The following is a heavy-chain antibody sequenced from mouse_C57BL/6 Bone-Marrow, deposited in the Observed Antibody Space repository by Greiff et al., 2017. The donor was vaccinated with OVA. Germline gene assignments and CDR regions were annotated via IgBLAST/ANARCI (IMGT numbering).Heavy chain of an antibody. CDR3: ARSALYYGSSYDAY. Sequence: VQLKESGPELVKPGASVKISCKASGYSFTGYYMNWVKQSPEKSLEWIGEINPSTGGTTYNQKFKAKATLTVDKSSSTAYMQLKSLTSEDSAVYYCARSALYYGSSYDAYWGQGTLVTVSA. CDR1: GYSFTGYY. J-gene: IGHJ3*01. V-gene: IGHV1-42*01. CDR2: INPSTGGT. D-gene: IGHD1-1*01.